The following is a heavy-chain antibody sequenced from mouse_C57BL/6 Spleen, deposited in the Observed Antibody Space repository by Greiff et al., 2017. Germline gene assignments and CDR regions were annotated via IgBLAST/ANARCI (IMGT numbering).Heavy chain of an antibody. Sequence: QVQLQQSGAELMKPGASVKLSCKATGYTFTGYWIEWVKQRPGHGLEWIGEILPGSGSTNYNEKFKGKATFTADTSSNTAYMQLSSLTTEDSAIYCCARSPPYYGSSYRYFDVWGTGTTVTVAS. D-gene: IGHD1-1*01. CDR1: GYTFTGYW. CDR3: ARSPPYYGSSYRYFDV. CDR2: ILPGSGST. V-gene: IGHV1-9*01. J-gene: IGHJ1*03.